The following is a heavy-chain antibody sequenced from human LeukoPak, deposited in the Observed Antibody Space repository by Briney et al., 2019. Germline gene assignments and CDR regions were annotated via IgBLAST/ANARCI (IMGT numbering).Heavy chain of an antibody. J-gene: IGHJ5*02. CDR3: ARDSGGSPWWFDP. V-gene: IGHV1-69*06. CDR1: GGTFSSYA. D-gene: IGHD2-15*01. Sequence: GASVKVSCKASGGTFSSYAISWVRQAPGQGLEWMGGIIPIFGTANYAQKFQGRVTITADKSTSTAYMELSSLRSEDTAVYYCARDSGGSPWWFDPWGQGTLVTVSS. CDR2: IIPIFGTA.